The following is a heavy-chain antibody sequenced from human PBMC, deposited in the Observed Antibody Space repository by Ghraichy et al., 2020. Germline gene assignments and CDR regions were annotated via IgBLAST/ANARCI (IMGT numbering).Heavy chain of an antibody. Sequence: GGSLRLSCAASGFTFSSYSMNWVRQAPGKGLEWVSSISSSSSYIYYADSVKGRFTISRDNAKNSLYLQMNSLRAEDTAVYYCASHQGVAAPDSPLDYWGQGTLVTVSS. V-gene: IGHV3-21*01. D-gene: IGHD6-13*01. CDR1: GFTFSSYS. CDR2: ISSSSSYI. CDR3: ASHQGVAAPDSPLDY. J-gene: IGHJ4*02.